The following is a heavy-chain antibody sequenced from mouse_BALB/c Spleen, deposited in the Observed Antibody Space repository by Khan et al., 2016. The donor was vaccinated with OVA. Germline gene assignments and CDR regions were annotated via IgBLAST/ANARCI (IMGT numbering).Heavy chain of an antibody. J-gene: IGHJ2*01. CDR3: ARDRIDY. CDR1: GFTFTTYW. Sequence: VQLQESGAELAKPGASVTMSCKASGFTFTTYWMHWVKQRPGQGLEWIGYINPTSGYTDYNQKFKDKATLTADKSSSSAYMQLSSLTSEDSAVYYCARDRIDYGGQGTTLTVSS. CDR2: INPTSGYT. V-gene: IGHV1-7*01.